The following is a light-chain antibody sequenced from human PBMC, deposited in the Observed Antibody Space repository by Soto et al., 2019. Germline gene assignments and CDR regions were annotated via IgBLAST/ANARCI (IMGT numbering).Light chain of an antibody. J-gene: IGLJ3*02. Sequence: QSALTQPPSASGSPGQSVTISCTGTSSDVGAYNYVSWYQQHAGKAPKLVIYEVTKRPSGVPDRFSGSKSANTASLTVSGLQAVEEADYYCCSFASISTRVFGGGTKLTVL. V-gene: IGLV2-8*01. CDR1: SSDVGAYNY. CDR2: EVT. CDR3: CSFASISTRV.